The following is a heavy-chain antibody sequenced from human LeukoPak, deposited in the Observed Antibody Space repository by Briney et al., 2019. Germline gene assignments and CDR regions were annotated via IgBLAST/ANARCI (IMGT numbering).Heavy chain of an antibody. V-gene: IGHV3-7*01. CDR2: IKQDETEK. D-gene: IGHD6-6*01. CDR1: GFTFSNFW. CDR3: ARGSSRAASKRFGMDV. J-gene: IGHJ6*02. Sequence: GGSLRLSCTASGFTFSNFWMGWVRQAPGKGLEWVANIKQDETEKFYLGSVKGRFTISRDNAKNTLYLQMNSLRAEDTAVYYCARGSSRAASKRFGMDVWGQGTTVTVSS.